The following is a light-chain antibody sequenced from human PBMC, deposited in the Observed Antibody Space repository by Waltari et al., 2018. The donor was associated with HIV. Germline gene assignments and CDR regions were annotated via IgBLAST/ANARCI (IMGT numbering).Light chain of an antibody. V-gene: IGKV1-39*01. Sequence: DIQMTQSPSSLSASVGDRVTITCRASQPISSGLNWYQQKPGNAPKLLIYGASNLQRGVPSMFSGSGSGTDFTLTIISLQAEDFTTYYCQQNYNTPYTFGQGTNLEIK. CDR1: QPISSG. J-gene: IGKJ2*01. CDR2: GAS. CDR3: QQNYNTPYT.